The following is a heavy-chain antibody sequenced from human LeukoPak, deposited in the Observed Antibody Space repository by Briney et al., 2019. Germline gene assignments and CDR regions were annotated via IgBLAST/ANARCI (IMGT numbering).Heavy chain of an antibody. CDR3: ARVSAYDSSGYNWFDP. CDR1: GGSISSSNW. CDR2: IYHGGST. D-gene: IGHD3-22*01. Sequence: PSGTLSLTCAVSGGSISSSNWWSWVRQPPGKGLEWIGEIYHGGSTNYNPSLKSRVTISVDKSKNQFSLKLSSVTAADTAVYYCARVSAYDSSGYNWFDPWGQGTLVTVSS. V-gene: IGHV4-4*02. J-gene: IGHJ5*02.